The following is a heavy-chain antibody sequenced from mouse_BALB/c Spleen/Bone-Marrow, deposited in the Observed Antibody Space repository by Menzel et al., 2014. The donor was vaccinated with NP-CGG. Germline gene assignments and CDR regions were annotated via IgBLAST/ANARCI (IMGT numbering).Heavy chain of an antibody. J-gene: IGHJ3*01. D-gene: IGHD4-1*01. V-gene: IGHV6-6*02. CDR3: TGWDQFAY. CDR2: IRLKSDNYAT. Sequence: EVKLVESGGGLVQPEGSMKLSCVASGFTFSSYWMSWVRQSPEKGLEWVAEIRLKSDNYATHYAESVKGKFTISRDDSKSRLYLQMNSLRAEDTGIYYCTGWDQFAYWGQGTLVTVSA. CDR1: GFTFSSYW.